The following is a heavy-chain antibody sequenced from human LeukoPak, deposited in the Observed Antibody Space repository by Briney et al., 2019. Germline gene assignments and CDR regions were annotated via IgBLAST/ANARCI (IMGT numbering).Heavy chain of an antibody. V-gene: IGHV1-46*01. D-gene: IGHD3-10*01. CDR1: GYTFTSYY. CDR2: INPSGGST. Sequence: ASVKVSCKASGYTFTSYYMHWVRQAPGQGLEWMGIINPSGGSTSYAQKFQGRVTMTRDTSTSTVYMELSSLRSEDTAVYYCARGYCGSGSYYKTSLGYWGQGTLVTVSS. J-gene: IGHJ4*02. CDR3: ARGYCGSGSYYKTSLGY.